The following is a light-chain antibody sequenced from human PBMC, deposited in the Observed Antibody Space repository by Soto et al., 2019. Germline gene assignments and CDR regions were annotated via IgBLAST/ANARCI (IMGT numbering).Light chain of an antibody. CDR2: GAS. CDR1: QSVGSS. CDR3: QQYGDSPQA. V-gene: IGKV3-20*01. J-gene: IGKJ1*01. Sequence: EVVLTQSPGTLSLSPGERATLSCRAGQSVGSSLSWYHQKPGQAPRLLFYGASNRATAIPDRFSGSGCVPDFTLTITRLEPGDFAVYYCQQYGDSPQAFGPGTKV.